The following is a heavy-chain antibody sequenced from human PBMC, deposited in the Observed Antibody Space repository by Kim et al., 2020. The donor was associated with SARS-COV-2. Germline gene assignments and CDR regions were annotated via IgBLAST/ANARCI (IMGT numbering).Heavy chain of an antibody. CDR3: ARARDMRGPWTLGYCSGGSCSRGNYYYYGMDV. J-gene: IGHJ6*02. Sequence: SQTLSLTCAISGDSVSSNSAAWNWIRQSPSRGLEWLGRTYYRSKWYNDYAVSVKSRITINPDTSKNQFSLQLNSVTPEDTAVYYCARARDMRGPWTLGYCSGGSCSRGNYYYYGMDVWGQGTTVTVSS. D-gene: IGHD2-15*01. V-gene: IGHV6-1*01. CDR1: GDSVSSNSAA. CDR2: TYYRSKWYN.